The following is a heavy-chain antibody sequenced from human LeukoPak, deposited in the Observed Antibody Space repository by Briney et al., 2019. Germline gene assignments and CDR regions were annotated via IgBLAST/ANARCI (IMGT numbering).Heavy chain of an antibody. CDR2: ISSSGSTI. V-gene: IGHV3-11*01. CDR3: ASGYCSSTSCPFDY. D-gene: IGHD2-2*01. CDR1: GFTFSDYY. Sequence: SGGSLRLSCAASGFTFSDYYMSWIRQAPGKGLEWVSYISSSGSTIYYADSVKGRFTISRDNAKNSLYLQMNSLRAEDTAVYYCASGYCSSTSCPFDYWGQRTLVTVSS. J-gene: IGHJ4*02.